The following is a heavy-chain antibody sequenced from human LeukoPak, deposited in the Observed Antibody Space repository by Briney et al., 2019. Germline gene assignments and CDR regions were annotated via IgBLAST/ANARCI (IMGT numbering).Heavy chain of an antibody. J-gene: IGHJ6*02. D-gene: IGHD5-18*01. Sequence: GGSLRLSCAASGFTFSDYYMSWVRQAPGKGLEWVSYISLSGSTVYYADSVKGRFTISRDNAKNSLYLQMNSLRAEDMAVYYCARDFTHTAVVIYYYGLDVWGQGTTVTVSS. CDR1: GFTFSDYY. V-gene: IGHV3-11*01. CDR3: ARDFTHTAVVIYYYGLDV. CDR2: ISLSGSTV.